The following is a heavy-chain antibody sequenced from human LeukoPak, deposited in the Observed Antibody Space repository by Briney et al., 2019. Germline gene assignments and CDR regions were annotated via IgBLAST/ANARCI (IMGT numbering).Heavy chain of an antibody. CDR3: ARSRNKYFDL. Sequence: SQTLSLTCALSGDRVSGTSAASNWIRLSPSRGLEWLGRTYYRSQRSNDYAISVNSPITINTNTTKNRFSLQLNSVTPEDTAVYYCARSRNKYFDLWGRGTLVTVSS. CDR2: TYYRSQRSN. V-gene: IGHV6-1*01. J-gene: IGHJ2*01. CDR1: GDRVSGTSAA.